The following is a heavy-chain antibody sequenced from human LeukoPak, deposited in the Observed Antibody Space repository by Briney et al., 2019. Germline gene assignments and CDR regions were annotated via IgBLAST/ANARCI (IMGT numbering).Heavy chain of an antibody. V-gene: IGHV3-23*01. Sequence: GGSLRLSCAASGFTFSGYAMNWVRQAPGKGLEWVSTISGSGGSTYYADSVKGRFTISRDNSKNTLYLQMNSLRAEDTALYYCAKRAPYYFDYWGQGTLVTVSS. CDR1: GFTFSGYA. CDR2: ISGSGGST. CDR3: AKRAPYYFDY. J-gene: IGHJ4*02.